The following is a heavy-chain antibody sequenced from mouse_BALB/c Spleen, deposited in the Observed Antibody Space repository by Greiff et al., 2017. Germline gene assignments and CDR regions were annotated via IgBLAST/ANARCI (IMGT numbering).Heavy chain of an antibody. V-gene: IGHV1-4*01. J-gene: IGHJ1*01. CDR3: ARWDGYYGYFDV. D-gene: IGHD2-3*01. Sequence: QVHVKQSGAELARPGASVKMSCKASGYTFTSYTMHWVKQRPGQGLEWIGYINPSSGYTNYNQKFKDKATLTADKSSSTAYMQLSSLTSEDSAVYYCARWDGYYGYFDVWGAGTTVTVSS. CDR2: INPSSGYT. CDR1: GYTFTSYT.